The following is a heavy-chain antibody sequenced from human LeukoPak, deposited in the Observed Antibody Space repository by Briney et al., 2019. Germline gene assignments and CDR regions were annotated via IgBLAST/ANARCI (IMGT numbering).Heavy chain of an antibody. Sequence: GGSLRLSCAASGFTFSSYGMHWVRQAPGKGLEWVAFIRYDGSNKYYADSVKGRFTISRDNSKNTLYLQMNSLRAEDTAVYYCARVKNYYGSGSFDYWGQGTLVTVSS. CDR3: ARVKNYYGSGSFDY. V-gene: IGHV3-30*02. CDR2: IRYDGSNK. CDR1: GFTFSSYG. J-gene: IGHJ4*02. D-gene: IGHD3-10*01.